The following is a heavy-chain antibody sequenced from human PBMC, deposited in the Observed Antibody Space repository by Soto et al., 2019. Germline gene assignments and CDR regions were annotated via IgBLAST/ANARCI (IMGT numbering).Heavy chain of an antibody. D-gene: IGHD3-16*02. CDR1: GYTFTSYA. CDR3: AREGSIIIVSFDY. CDR2: MNAGNGDT. J-gene: IGHJ4*02. V-gene: IGHV1-3*01. Sequence: ASVKVSCKASGYTFTSYAIHWVRQAPGQGLEWMGWMNAGNGDTKYSQRFQGRVTLTRDTSANTAYMELYSLRSEDTAVYYCAREGSIIIVSFDYWGQGTPVTVSS.